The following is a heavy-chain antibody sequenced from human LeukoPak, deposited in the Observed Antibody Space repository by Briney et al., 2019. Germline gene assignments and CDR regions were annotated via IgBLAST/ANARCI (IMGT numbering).Heavy chain of an antibody. CDR2: ISGSSTYT. CDR3: ARVGSRGYYFDY. CDR1: GFTFSDYY. D-gene: IGHD1-26*01. Sequence: PGGSLRLSCASSGFTFSDYYMSWICQAPGKRVEWVSHISGSSTYTNYADSVKGRFTISRDNPNNSLYLQMNSLTAEDTAVFYCARVGSRGYYFDYWGQGTLVSVSS. V-gene: IGHV3-11*06. J-gene: IGHJ4*02.